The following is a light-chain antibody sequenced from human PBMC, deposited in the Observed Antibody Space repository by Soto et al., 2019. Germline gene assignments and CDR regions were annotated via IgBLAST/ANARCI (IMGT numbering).Light chain of an antibody. CDR2: LESSGSY. CDR3: ETWDSNTRV. Sequence: QSVLTQSSSASASLGSSVKLTCTLSSGHGTYIIAWHEQQPGKAPRSLIELESSGSYNKGSGVPDRFSGSSSGADRYLTISNLQFEDEADYYCETWDSNTRVFGGGTKVTVL. J-gene: IGLJ2*01. V-gene: IGLV4-60*02. CDR1: SGHGTYI.